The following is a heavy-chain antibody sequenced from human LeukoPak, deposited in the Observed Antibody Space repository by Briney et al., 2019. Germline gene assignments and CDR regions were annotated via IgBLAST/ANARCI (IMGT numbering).Heavy chain of an antibody. CDR1: GYTFTGYY. D-gene: IGHD2-2*01. J-gene: IGHJ4*02. CDR2: IIPIFGTA. V-gene: IGHV1-69*13. CDR3: ARECSSASCGDY. Sequence: SVKVSCKASGYTFTGYYMHWVRQAPGQGLEWMGGIIPIFGTANYAQKFQGRVTITADESTSSAYMELSSLRSEDTAVYYCARECSSASCGDYWGQGTLVTVSS.